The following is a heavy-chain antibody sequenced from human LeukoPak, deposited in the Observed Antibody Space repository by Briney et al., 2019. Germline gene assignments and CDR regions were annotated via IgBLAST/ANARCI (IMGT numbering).Heavy chain of an antibody. D-gene: IGHD3-9*01. CDR3: ARDLYDILTGYYPEYYYYYGMDV. CDR2: ISSNGGST. CDR1: GFTFSSYA. Sequence: PGGSLRLSCAASGFTFSSYAMHRVRQAPGKGLEYVSAISSNGGSTYYANSVKGRFTISRDNSKNTLYLQMGSLRAEDMAVYYCARDLYDILTGYYPEYYYYYGMDVWGQGTTVTVSS. V-gene: IGHV3-64*01. J-gene: IGHJ6*02.